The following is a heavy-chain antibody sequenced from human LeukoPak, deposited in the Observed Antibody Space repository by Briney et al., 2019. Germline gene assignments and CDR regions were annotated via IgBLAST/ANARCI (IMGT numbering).Heavy chain of an antibody. V-gene: IGHV1-18*01. CDR2: ISTYNGNT. J-gene: IGHJ5*02. D-gene: IGHD6-13*01. CDR1: VYTFTTYD. CDR3: ARGGISAPAGFDP. Sequence: ASVKVSCKASVYTFTTYDISWVRQAPGQGLEWMGWISTYNGNTNYAQKLQGRVTMTTDTSTTTAYMELRSLTSDDTALYYCARGGISAPAGFDPWGQGTLVTVSS.